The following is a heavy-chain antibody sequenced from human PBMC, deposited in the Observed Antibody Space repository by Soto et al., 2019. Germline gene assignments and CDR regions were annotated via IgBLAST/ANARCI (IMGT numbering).Heavy chain of an antibody. CDR2: IHRSGST. Sequence: LVNPTQTLTLTCSFSGFSLSTSGMCVSWIRQPPGKGLEWIGYIHRSGSTTYSPSLKSRVTISIDRPNNQFSLRLRSVAAADTAVYYCARDGAWRGFDIWGRGTTVTVSS. CDR3: ARDGAWRGFDI. CDR1: GFSLSTSGMC. D-gene: IGHD1-26*01. V-gene: IGHV4-30-2*01. J-gene: IGHJ6*02.